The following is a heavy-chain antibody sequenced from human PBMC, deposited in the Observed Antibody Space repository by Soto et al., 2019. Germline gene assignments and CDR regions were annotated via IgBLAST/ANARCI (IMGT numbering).Heavy chain of an antibody. J-gene: IGHJ6*02. CDR2: TYYRSKWYN. D-gene: IGHD6-19*01. V-gene: IGHV6-1*01. CDR3: ARDPVAGPYYYYGMDV. Sequence: KQSQTLSLPCAISGDSVSSNSAAWNWIRQSPSRGLEWLGRTYYRSKWYNDYAVSVKSRITINPDTSKNQFSLQLNSVTPEDTAVYYCARDPVAGPYYYYGMDVWGQGTTVTVSS. CDR1: GDSVSSNSAA.